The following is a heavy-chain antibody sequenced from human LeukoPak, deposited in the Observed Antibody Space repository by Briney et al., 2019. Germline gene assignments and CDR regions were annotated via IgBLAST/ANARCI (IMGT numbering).Heavy chain of an antibody. V-gene: IGHV3-7*01. D-gene: IGHD3-22*01. CDR1: GFTFSRYW. J-gene: IGHJ4*02. CDR2: LKQDGSEK. CDR3: AKDRITMIVVEAFDY. Sequence: GGSLRLSCAASGFTFSRYWMSWVRQAPGKGLEWVANLKQDGSEKYYVDSVKGRLTVSRDNAKNSLYLQMNSLRAEDTAVYYCAKDRITMIVVEAFDYWGQGTLVTVSS.